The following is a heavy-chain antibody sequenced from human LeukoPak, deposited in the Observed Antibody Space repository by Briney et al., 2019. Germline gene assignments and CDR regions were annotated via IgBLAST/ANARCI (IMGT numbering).Heavy chain of an antibody. CDR1: GFTFSSYA. J-gene: IGHJ4*02. V-gene: IGHV3-64*01. CDR2: ISSNGGST. D-gene: IGHD6-13*01. Sequence: GGSLRLSCAASGFTFSSYAMHWVRQAPGKGLEYVSAISSNGGSTYYANSVKGRFTISRDNSKNTLYLQMGSLRAEDMAVYYCARDGAAAEYYFDYRGQGTLVTVSS. CDR3: ARDGAAAEYYFDY.